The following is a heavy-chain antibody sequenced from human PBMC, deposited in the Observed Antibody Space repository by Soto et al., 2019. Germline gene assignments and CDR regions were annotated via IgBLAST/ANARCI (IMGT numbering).Heavy chain of an antibody. CDR1: GYSFSSYS. V-gene: IGHV5-51*01. Sequence: GESLKISCKGSGYSFSSYSSVWVRQMPGKGLEWMGIIYPGESDTRYSPSVQGQVTISADKSISTAYVQWSRLKASDTAMYYCARRRYYWFDPWGQGTLVTVSS. D-gene: IGHD3-10*01. CDR3: ARRRYYWFDP. CDR2: IYPGESDT. J-gene: IGHJ5*02.